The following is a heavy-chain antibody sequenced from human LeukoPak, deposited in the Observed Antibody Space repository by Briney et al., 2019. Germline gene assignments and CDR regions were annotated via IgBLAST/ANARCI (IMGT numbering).Heavy chain of an antibody. CDR1: GFAFTSYA. CDR3: AKPRPSYSSSWYDH. J-gene: IGHJ5*02. Sequence: GGSLRLSCAASGFAFTSYAMSWVRQAPGKGLEWVSAISGSGGSTYYADSVKGRFTISRDNSKNTLYLQMNSLRAEDTAVYYCAKPRPSYSSSWYDHWGQGTLVTISS. V-gene: IGHV3-23*01. CDR2: ISGSGGST. D-gene: IGHD6-13*01.